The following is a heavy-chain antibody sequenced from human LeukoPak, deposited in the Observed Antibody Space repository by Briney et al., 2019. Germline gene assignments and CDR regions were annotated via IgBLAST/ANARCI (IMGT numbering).Heavy chain of an antibody. Sequence: PSETLSLTCTVSGGSISSGDYYWSWIRQPPGKGLEWIGYIYYSGSTYYNPSLKSRVTISVDTSKNQFSLKLSSVTAADTAVYYCARAEMDIVATIRYFDLWGRGTLVTVSS. D-gene: IGHD5-12*01. V-gene: IGHV4-30-4*01. J-gene: IGHJ2*01. CDR1: GGSISSGDYY. CDR2: IYYSGST. CDR3: ARAEMDIVATIRYFDL.